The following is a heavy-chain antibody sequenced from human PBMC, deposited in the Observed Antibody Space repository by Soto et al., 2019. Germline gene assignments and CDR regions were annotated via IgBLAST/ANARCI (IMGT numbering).Heavy chain of an antibody. CDR2: ISYDGSNK. D-gene: IGHD1-20*01. J-gene: IGHJ5*02. V-gene: IGHV3-30-3*01. CDR3: ARESAYNWNDPREARGNWFDP. CDR1: GFTFISYA. Sequence: PWGSLRLSCAASGFTFISYAIHLVRQSPFKGLEWVAVISYDGSNKYYADSVKGRFTISRDNSKNTLYLQMNSLRAEDTAVYYCARESAYNWNDPREARGNWFDPWGQGALVTVSS.